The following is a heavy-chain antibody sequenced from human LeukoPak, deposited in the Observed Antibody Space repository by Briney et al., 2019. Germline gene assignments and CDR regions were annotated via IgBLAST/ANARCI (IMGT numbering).Heavy chain of an antibody. J-gene: IGHJ5*02. CDR1: GFTFSNAW. CDR3: TTVSGTTGWFDP. Sequence: TGGSLRLSCAASGFTFSNAWMSWVRQAPGRGLEWVGRIKSKTDGGTTDYAAPVKGRFTISRDDSKNTLYLQMNSLKTEDTAVYYCTTVSGTTGWFDPWGQGTLVTVSS. D-gene: IGHD1-26*01. CDR2: IKSKTDGGTT. V-gene: IGHV3-15*01.